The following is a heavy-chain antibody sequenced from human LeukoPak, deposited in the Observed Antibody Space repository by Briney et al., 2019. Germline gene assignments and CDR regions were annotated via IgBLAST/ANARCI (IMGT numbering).Heavy chain of an antibody. Sequence: PSETLSLTCTVSGASVNSGSSYWSWIRQPPGKGPEWIGNIYYSGSTHYNPSLKSRVTMSLDTSKNEFSLKLSSLTAADTAMYFRARENRGQTYGSLLDYWGQGTLVTVSS. J-gene: IGHJ4*02. CDR1: GASVNSGSSY. V-gene: IGHV4-61*01. CDR2: IYYSGST. CDR3: ARENRGQTYGSLLDY. D-gene: IGHD4-17*01.